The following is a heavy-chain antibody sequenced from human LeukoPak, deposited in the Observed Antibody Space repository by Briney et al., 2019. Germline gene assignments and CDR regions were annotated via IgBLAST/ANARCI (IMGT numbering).Heavy chain of an antibody. CDR2: ISSSGSTI. CDR3: ARDSTVELGDWFDP. J-gene: IGHJ5*02. CDR1: GSTFSDYY. Sequence: GGSLRLSCAASGSTFSDYYMSWIRQAPGKGLEWVSYISSSGSTIYYADSVKGRFAISRDNAKNSLYLQMNSLRAEDTAVYYCARDSTVELGDWFDPWGQGTLVTVSS. D-gene: IGHD4-11*01. V-gene: IGHV3-11*01.